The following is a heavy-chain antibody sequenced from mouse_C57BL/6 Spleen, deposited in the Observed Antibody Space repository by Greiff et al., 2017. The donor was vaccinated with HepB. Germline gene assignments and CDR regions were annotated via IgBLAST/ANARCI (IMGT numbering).Heavy chain of an antibody. CDR2: IYPRSGNT. J-gene: IGHJ4*01. Sequence: VQLQQSGAELARPGASVKLSCKASGYTFTSYGISWVKQRTGQGLEWIGEIYPRSGNTYYNEKFKGKATLTADKSSSTAYMELRSLTSQDSAVSFCARRLSVAEAMDYWGQGTSVTVSS. V-gene: IGHV1-81*01. D-gene: IGHD1-1*01. CDR1: GYTFTSYG. CDR3: ARRLSVAEAMDY.